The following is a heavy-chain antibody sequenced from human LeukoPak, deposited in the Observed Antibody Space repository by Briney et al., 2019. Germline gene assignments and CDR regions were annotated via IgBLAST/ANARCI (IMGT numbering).Heavy chain of an antibody. CDR2: INPNSGGT. Sequence: ASVKVSCKASGYTFTGYYMHWVRQAPGQGLEWMGWINPNSGGTNYAQKFQGWVTMTRDTSISTAYMELSRLRSDDTAVYYCARSSGWYRDSDAFDIWGQGTMVTDSS. CDR1: GYTFTGYY. J-gene: IGHJ3*02. CDR3: ARSSGWYRDSDAFDI. V-gene: IGHV1-2*04. D-gene: IGHD6-19*01.